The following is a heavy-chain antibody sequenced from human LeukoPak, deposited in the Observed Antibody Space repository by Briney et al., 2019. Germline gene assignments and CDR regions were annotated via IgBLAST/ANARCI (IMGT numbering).Heavy chain of an antibody. D-gene: IGHD5-24*01. CDR2: IYYSGST. CDR3: ARADGYYYGMDV. V-gene: IGHV4-61*10. J-gene: IGHJ6*02. CDR1: GDSISSTTYY. Sequence: PSETLSLTCTVSGDSISSTTYYWTWIRQPAEKGLEWIGYIYYSGSTNYNPSLKSRVTISVDTSKNQFSLKLSSVTAADTAVYYCARADGYYYGMDVWGQGTTVTVSS.